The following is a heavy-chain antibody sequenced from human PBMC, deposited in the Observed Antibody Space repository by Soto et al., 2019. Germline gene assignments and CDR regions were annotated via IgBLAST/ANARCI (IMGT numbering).Heavy chain of an antibody. Sequence: QVQLVQSGAEVKKPGSSVKVSCKASGGTFSSYAISWVRQAPGQGLEWMGGIIPIFGTANYAQKFQGRVTITADESTSTAYMGLSSLRSEDTAVYYCARLVYSSPAGYYGMDVWGQGTTVTVSS. CDR3: ARLVYSSPAGYYGMDV. CDR2: IIPIFGTA. V-gene: IGHV1-69*01. J-gene: IGHJ6*02. CDR1: GGTFSSYA. D-gene: IGHD6-13*01.